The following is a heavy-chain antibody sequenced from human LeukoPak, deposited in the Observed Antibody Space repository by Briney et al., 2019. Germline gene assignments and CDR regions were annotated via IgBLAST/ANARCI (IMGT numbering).Heavy chain of an antibody. D-gene: IGHD1-26*01. CDR2: INPNSGGT. CDR3: ARASGSYPPFDY. V-gene: IGHV1-2*02. CDR1: GYTFTRYY. J-gene: IGHJ4*02. Sequence: ASVTVSCKASGYTFTRYYMHWVRQAPGQGREWMGWINPNSGGTNYAQKFQGRVTMTRDTSISTAYMELSRLRSDDTAVYYCARASGSYPPFDYWGQGTLVTVSS.